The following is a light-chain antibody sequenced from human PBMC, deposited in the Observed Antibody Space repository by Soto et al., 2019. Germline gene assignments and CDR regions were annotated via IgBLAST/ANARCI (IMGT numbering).Light chain of an antibody. Sequence: QSVLTQPPSASGSPGQSVTISCTGTSVDVGDYNYVSWYQQHPGKAPKHMIYEVSKRPSGVPDRFSGSKSGNTASLTVSGLQAEDEADYYCSSYAGSNNWVFGGGTKVTVL. J-gene: IGLJ3*02. V-gene: IGLV2-8*01. CDR1: SVDVGDYNY. CDR2: EVS. CDR3: SSYAGSNNWV.